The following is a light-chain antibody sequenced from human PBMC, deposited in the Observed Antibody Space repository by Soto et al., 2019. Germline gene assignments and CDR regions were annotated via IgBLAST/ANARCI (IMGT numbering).Light chain of an antibody. CDR3: NSYADSNTYV. CDR1: SSDVGRYNY. J-gene: IGLJ1*01. CDR2: XXX. Sequence: QSVLTQPPSASGSPGQSVTISCTGTSSDVGRYNYVSWYQHHPGKAXKXXXYXXXXXXXGVPDRFSGSKSGNKASLNVSGLQAEDEADYYCNSYADSNTYVFGTGSKV. V-gene: IGLV2-8*01.